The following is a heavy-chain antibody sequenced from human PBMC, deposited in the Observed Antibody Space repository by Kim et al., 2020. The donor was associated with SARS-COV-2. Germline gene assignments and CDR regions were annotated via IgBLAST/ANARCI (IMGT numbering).Heavy chain of an antibody. CDR2: INPNSGGT. D-gene: IGHD3-10*01. J-gene: IGHJ4*02. CDR3: AGWLWFGDLFHDY. Sequence: ASVKVSCKASRHSVTVGGRHWVRLAPGQGLEWMGWINPNSGGTNYAQKFQGRVTMTRDTSISTAYLELSRLRYDDTAVYYCAGWLWFGDLFHDYWGQGTLVTVSS. CDR1: RHSVTVGG. V-gene: IGHV1-2*02.